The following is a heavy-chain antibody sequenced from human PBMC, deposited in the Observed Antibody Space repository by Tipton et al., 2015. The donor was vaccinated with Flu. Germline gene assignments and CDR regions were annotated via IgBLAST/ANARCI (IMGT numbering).Heavy chain of an antibody. CDR1: GFTFSDYY. V-gene: IGHV3-11*01. J-gene: IGHJ6*02. CDR3: TRDKTNILRYFEAGMDV. D-gene: IGHD3-9*01. Sequence: GSLRLSCAASGFTFSDYYMSWIRQLPGKGLEWVSHISSSGSTIYYADSVKGRFTISRDSAGNSLYLQMNTLRAEDTAVYYCTRDKTNILRYFEAGMDVWGQGTTVTVSS. CDR2: ISSSGSTI.